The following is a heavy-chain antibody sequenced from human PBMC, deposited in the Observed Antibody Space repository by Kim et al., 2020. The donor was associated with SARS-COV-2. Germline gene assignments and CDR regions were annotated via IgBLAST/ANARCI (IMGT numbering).Heavy chain of an antibody. Sequence: DDKRYSPSLKSRLTITKDTYKNQVVLTMTNMDPVDTATYYCAHGTVTIDYWGQGTLVTVSS. V-gene: IGHV2-5*01. CDR2: DDK. J-gene: IGHJ4*02. CDR3: AHGTVTIDY. D-gene: IGHD4-17*01.